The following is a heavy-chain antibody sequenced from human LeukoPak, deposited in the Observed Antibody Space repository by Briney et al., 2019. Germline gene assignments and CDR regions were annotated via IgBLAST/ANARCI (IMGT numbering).Heavy chain of an antibody. Sequence: PGGSLRLSCAASGFTFSSYSMNWVRQAPGKGLEWVSSISSSSSYIYYADSVKGRFTISRDNAKNSLYLQMNSLRAEDTAVYYCARDSKAAAGKHFDYWGQGTLVTVSS. CDR1: GFTFSSYS. V-gene: IGHV3-21*01. D-gene: IGHD6-13*01. CDR3: ARDSKAAAGKHFDY. CDR2: ISSSSSYI. J-gene: IGHJ4*02.